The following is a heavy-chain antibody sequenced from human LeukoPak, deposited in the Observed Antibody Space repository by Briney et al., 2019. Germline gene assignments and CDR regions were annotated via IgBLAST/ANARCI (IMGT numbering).Heavy chain of an antibody. CDR2: ISSSGSTI. Sequence: GGSLRLSCAASGFAFTSSEMNWVRQAPGKGLEWVSYISSSGSTIYYADSVKGRFTISRDNAKNSLYLQMNSLRAEDTAVYYCAELGITMIGGVWGKGPRSPSPQ. CDR3: AELGITMIGGV. D-gene: IGHD3-10*02. J-gene: IGHJ6*04. CDR1: GFAFTSSE. V-gene: IGHV3-48*03.